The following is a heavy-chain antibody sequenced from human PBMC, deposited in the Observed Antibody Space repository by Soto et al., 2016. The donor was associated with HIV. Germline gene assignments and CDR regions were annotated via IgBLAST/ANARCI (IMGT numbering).Heavy chain of an antibody. CDR2: ISGSGGST. Sequence: EVQLLESGGDLIQPGGSLRLSCAASGFTFSSYAMSWVRQAPGKGLEWVSAISGSGGSTYYADSVKGRFTIFRDNSKNTLYLQMNSLRAEDTAIYYCAKHGLFDYWGQGTLVTVSS. CDR1: GFTFSSYA. J-gene: IGHJ4*02. CDR3: AKHGLFDY. V-gene: IGHV3-23*01.